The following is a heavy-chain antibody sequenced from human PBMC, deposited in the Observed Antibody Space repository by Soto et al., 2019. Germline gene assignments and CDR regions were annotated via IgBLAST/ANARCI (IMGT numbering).Heavy chain of an antibody. CDR1: GFAFKYAR. CDR3: TTDWGSGTHYARAFDV. J-gene: IGHJ3*01. CDR2: IRSNIDGATT. Sequence: EVLLVESGGGLVKPGGSLRLSCAASGFAFKYARMPWVRQAPGKGLEWVGHIRSNIDGATTAYAAHVKGRFTISRDESKNTVDLQMNSLITEDTAVYYCTTDWGSGTHYARAFDVWGQGTMVTVSS. V-gene: IGHV3-15*01. D-gene: IGHD3-16*01.